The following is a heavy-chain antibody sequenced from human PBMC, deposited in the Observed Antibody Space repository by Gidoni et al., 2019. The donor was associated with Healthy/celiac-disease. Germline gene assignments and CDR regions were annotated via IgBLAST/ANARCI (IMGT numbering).Heavy chain of an antibody. CDR3: ARVPTYYDILTGYAPLPAFDI. J-gene: IGHJ3*02. CDR2: IYYSGST. Sequence: QVQLQESGPGLVKPSETLSLTCTVSGGSISSYSWSWIRQPPGKGLEWIWYIYYSGSTNYNPSLKSRVTISVDTSKNQCSLKLSSVTAADTAVYYCARVPTYYDILTGYAPLPAFDIWGQGTMVTVSS. D-gene: IGHD3-9*01. V-gene: IGHV4-59*08. CDR1: GGSISSYS.